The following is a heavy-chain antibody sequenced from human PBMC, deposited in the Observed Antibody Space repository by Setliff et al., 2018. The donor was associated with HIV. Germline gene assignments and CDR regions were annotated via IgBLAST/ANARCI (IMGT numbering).Heavy chain of an antibody. J-gene: IGHJ4*02. CDR1: GYSIGSGYF. CDR3: ARQVGSQYSYWAYYFGS. CDR2: LYHSGTN. V-gene: IGHV4-38-2*01. D-gene: IGHD5-18*01. Sequence: PSETLSLTCAVPGYSIGSGYFWGWIRQPPGKGLEWIGSLYHSGTNFYNPSLKSRVTISLDTSTNRFSLQLNSVTAADTAIYYCARQVGSQYSYWAYYFGSWGEGALVTVSS.